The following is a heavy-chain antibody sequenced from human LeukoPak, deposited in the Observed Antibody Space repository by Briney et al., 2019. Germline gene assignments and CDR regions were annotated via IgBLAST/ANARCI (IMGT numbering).Heavy chain of an antibody. CDR1: GYTFTSYG. J-gene: IGHJ4*02. CDR2: ISAYNGNT. Sequence: VASVKVSCKASGYTFTSYGISWVRQAPGQGLEWMGWISAYNGNTNYAQKLQGRVTMTTDTSTSTAYMELRSLRSDDTAVYYCARDNYYDILTGYYNYWGQGTLVTVSS. D-gene: IGHD3-9*01. V-gene: IGHV1-18*01. CDR3: ARDNYYDILTGYYNY.